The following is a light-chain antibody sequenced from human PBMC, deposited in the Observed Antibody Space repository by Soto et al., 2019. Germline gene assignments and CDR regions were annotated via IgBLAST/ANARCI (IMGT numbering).Light chain of an antibody. J-gene: IGLJ1*01. CDR2: DVS. CDR1: SSDVGGYNY. Sequence: QSALTQPASVSGSPGQSITISCTGNSSDVGGYNYVSWYQQHPGKAPKLMIYDVSNRPSGVSNRFSGSKSGNTASLTISGLQAKDEADYYCSSYTSSSTLYVFGTGTKVTVL. CDR3: SSYTSSSTLYV. V-gene: IGLV2-14*01.